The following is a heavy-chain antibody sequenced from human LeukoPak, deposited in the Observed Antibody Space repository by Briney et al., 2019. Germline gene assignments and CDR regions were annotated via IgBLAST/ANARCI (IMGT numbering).Heavy chain of an antibody. CDR3: AGGTRSYDFWSVRGSWFGP. CDR2: IYYSGGT. Sequence: SETLSLTCTVSGGSISSGGYSWSWIRQHPGKGLEWIGYIYYSGGTYYNPSLKSRVTISVDTSKNQFSLKLSSVTAADTAVYYCAGGTRSYDFWSVRGSWFGPWGQGTLVTVSS. CDR1: GGSISSGGYS. V-gene: IGHV4-31*03. D-gene: IGHD3-3*01. J-gene: IGHJ5*02.